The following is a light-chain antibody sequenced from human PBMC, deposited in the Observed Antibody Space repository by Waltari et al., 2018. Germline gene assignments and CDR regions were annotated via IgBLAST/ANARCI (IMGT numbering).Light chain of an antibody. Sequence: QSVLPRPPSASGTPGQRVTISCSGSSSHIGSNAVTWYQQRPGTAPKLLIYSNNKRPSGVSDRFSGSKSGTSASLAISGLLAQDEADYYCAAWDDSRDGSWVFGGGTKLTVL. CDR3: AAWDDSRDGSWV. CDR1: SSHIGSNA. V-gene: IGLV1-44*01. CDR2: SNN. J-gene: IGLJ3*02.